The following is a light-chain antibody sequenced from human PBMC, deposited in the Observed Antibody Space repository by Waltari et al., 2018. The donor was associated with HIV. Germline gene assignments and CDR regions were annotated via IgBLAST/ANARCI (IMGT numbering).Light chain of an antibody. V-gene: IGLV4-69*01. J-gene: IGLJ3*02. CDR1: SGHITYA. Sequence: VLTQSPSASASLGDSVKLTCTLDSGHITYAIAWPQHRPEKGPRFLMKINSDGSHYKGDDIPDRFSGSSSGAERFLIISRVQSDDEADYYCQSWGAGWVFGGGTKLTVL. CDR2: INSDGSH. CDR3: QSWGAGWV.